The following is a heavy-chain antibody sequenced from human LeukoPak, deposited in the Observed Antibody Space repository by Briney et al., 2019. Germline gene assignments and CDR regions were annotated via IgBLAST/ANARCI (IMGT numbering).Heavy chain of an antibody. V-gene: IGHV3-30*02. CDR1: GFTFSSYG. J-gene: IGHJ4*02. CDR3: ARYGFYGSGSYFDY. Sequence: PGGSLRLSCAASGFTFSSYGMHCVRQAPEKGLEWVAFIRYDGSNKYYADSVKGRFTISRDNSKTTLYLEMNSLRAENTAVYYCARYGFYGSGSYFDYWGQGTLVTVSS. D-gene: IGHD3-10*01. CDR2: IRYDGSNK.